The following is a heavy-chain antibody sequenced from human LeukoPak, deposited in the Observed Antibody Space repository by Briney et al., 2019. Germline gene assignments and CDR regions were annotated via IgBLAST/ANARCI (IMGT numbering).Heavy chain of an antibody. D-gene: IGHD1-14*01. CDR2: IKSKTDGGTT. Sequence: NPGGSLRLSCAASGFSVTHDWMSWVRQAPGKGLEWVGRIKSKTDGGTTDCAAPVKDRFTISRDDSRNTLYLQMNSLKTEDTAVYHCTTVGNPGYFDSWGQGTLVTVSS. V-gene: IGHV3-15*01. J-gene: IGHJ4*02. CDR3: TTVGNPGYFDS. CDR1: GFSVTHDW.